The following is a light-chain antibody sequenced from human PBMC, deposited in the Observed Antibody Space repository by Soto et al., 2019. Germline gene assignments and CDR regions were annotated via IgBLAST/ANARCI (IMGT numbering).Light chain of an antibody. V-gene: IGKV1-9*01. J-gene: IGKJ4*01. CDR3: QQVNSYPLT. Sequence: IQLTQSPSFLSASVGNRVPITCRASQGISSYLAWYQQKLGKAPKLLIYAASTLQSGVPSRFSGSGSGTEFTLTISSLQPEDFATYYCQQVNSYPLTFGGGTKVDIK. CDR2: AAS. CDR1: QGISSY.